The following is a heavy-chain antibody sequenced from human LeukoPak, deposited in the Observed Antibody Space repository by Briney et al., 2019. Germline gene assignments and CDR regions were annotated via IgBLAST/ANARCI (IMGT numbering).Heavy chain of an antibody. CDR3: ARVRYSGYDNSLVY. D-gene: IGHD5-12*01. CDR2: IIPILGIA. Sequence: GSSVKVSCKASGGTFSSYAISWVRQAPGQGLEWMGRIIPILGIANYAQKFQGRVTITADKSTSTAYMELSSLRSEDTAVYYCARVRYSGYDNSLVYWGQGTLVTVSS. V-gene: IGHV1-69*04. CDR1: GGTFSSYA. J-gene: IGHJ4*02.